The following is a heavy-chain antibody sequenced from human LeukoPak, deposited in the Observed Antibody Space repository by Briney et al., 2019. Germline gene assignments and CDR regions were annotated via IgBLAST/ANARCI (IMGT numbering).Heavy chain of an antibody. Sequence: GGSLRLSCAASGFTFSNYPMHWVRQAPGKGLEWVALISYDGSNKYFADSVMGRFTISTDNSKNTVHLQMNSLRAEDTAMYYCVRDGAHWDLDYWGQGALVTVSS. J-gene: IGHJ4*02. CDR1: GFTFSNYP. CDR3: VRDGAHWDLDY. V-gene: IGHV3-30-3*01. CDR2: ISYDGSNK. D-gene: IGHD7-27*01.